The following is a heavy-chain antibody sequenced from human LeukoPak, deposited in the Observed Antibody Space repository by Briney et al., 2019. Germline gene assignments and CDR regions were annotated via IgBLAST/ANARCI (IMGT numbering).Heavy chain of an antibody. CDR1: GFTFSSNY. CDR3: AKDSDRGGWYPDH. Sequence: PGGSLRLSCAASGFTFSSNYMSWVRQAPGKGLEWVSVIYSGGTTYYADSVKGRFTISRDNSKNTVYLQMNSLRAEDTAVYYCAKDSDRGGWYPDHWGQGTLVTVSS. D-gene: IGHD6-19*01. CDR2: IYSGGTT. J-gene: IGHJ4*02. V-gene: IGHV3-53*01.